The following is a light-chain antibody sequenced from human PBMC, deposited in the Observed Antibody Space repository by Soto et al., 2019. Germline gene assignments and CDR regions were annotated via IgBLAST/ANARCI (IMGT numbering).Light chain of an antibody. J-gene: IGKJ1*01. Sequence: DIQLTQSPSTLSASVGDRVTITCRASQSMNSWLAWYQQKPGEAPKVLIYDASSLGSGVPSRFSGSASGTEFTLTIGSLQPEDFATYYCLRYNAFSQTFGQGTKVEI. CDR3: LRYNAFSQT. CDR1: QSMNSW. V-gene: IGKV1-5*01. CDR2: DAS.